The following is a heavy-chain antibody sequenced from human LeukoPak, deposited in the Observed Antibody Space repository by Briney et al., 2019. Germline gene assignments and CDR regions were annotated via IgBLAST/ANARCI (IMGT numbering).Heavy chain of an antibody. Sequence: SETLSLTCTVSGGSISSYYWSWIRQPPGKGLEWIGYIYYSGSTNYNPSLKSRVTISVDTSKSQFSLKLSSVTAADTAVYYCARGHGSGSPRRYFDYWGQGTLVTVSS. CDR2: IYYSGST. J-gene: IGHJ4*02. V-gene: IGHV4-59*01. CDR3: ARGHGSGSPRRYFDY. D-gene: IGHD3-10*01. CDR1: GGSISSYY.